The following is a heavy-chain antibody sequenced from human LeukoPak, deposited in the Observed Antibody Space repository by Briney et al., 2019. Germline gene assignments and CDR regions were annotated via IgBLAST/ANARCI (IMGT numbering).Heavy chain of an antibody. V-gene: IGHV4-4*09. CDR1: GGSISSYY. J-gene: IGHJ4*02. Sequence: PSETLSLTCTVSGGSISSYYWSWIRQPPGKGLEWIGYIYTSGSTNYNPSLKSRVTISVDTSKNQFSLKLSSVTAADTAVYYCAREVPYERWQNRYFDYWGQGTLVTVSS. CDR3: AREVPYERWQNRYFDY. D-gene: IGHD5-24*01. CDR2: IYTSGST.